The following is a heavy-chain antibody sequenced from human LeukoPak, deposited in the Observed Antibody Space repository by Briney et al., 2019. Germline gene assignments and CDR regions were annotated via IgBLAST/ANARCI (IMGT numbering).Heavy chain of an antibody. CDR1: GFTFSSYA. J-gene: IGHJ2*01. D-gene: IGHD4-17*01. CDR2: ISYDGSNK. Sequence: GGSLRLSCAASGFTFSSYAMHWVRQAPGKGLEWVAVISYDGSNKYYADSVKGRFTISRDNSKNTLYLQMNSLRAEDTAVYYCARDTVSRYFDLWGRGTLVTVSS. V-gene: IGHV3-30-3*01. CDR3: ARDTVSRYFDL.